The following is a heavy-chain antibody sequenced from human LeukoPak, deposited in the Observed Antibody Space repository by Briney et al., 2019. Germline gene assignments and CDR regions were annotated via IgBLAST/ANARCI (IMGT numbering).Heavy chain of an antibody. J-gene: IGHJ3*02. CDR1: GFTFSIYA. D-gene: IGHD6-13*01. CDR3: ARESGSWYGAFDI. V-gene: IGHV3-30-3*01. CDR2: ISYDGSNK. Sequence: GGSLRLSCAASGFTFSIYAMHWVRQAPGKGLEWVAVISYDGSNKYYADSVKGRFTISRDNSKNTLYLQMNSLRAEDTAVYYCARESGSWYGAFDIWGQGTMVTVSS.